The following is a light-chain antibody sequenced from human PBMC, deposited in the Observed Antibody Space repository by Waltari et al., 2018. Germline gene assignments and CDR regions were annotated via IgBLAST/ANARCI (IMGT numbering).Light chain of an antibody. CDR1: SSNIGADYD. V-gene: IGLV1-40*01. CDR2: VNS. CDR3: QSYDSSLGGWV. Sequence: QSVLTQPPSVSGAPGQRVTISCTGSSSNIGADYDVQWYQQLPGTAPKLRIYVNSNRPSGVPDRFSGSKSDTSASLAITGLQAEDEADYYCQSYDSSLGGWVFGGGTKVTVL. J-gene: IGLJ3*02.